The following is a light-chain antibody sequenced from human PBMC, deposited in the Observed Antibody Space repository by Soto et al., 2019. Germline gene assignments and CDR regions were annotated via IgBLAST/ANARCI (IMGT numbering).Light chain of an antibody. CDR1: QGITTY. CDR3: QQLNSNPLT. J-gene: IGKJ4*01. CDR2: TAS. V-gene: IGKV1-9*01. Sequence: DIQLTQSPSFLSASVGDRVTITCRASQGITTYLAWYQQKPGKAPKLLIYTASTLQSGVPSRFSXSGSGTEFTLTISSLQPEDFATYYCQQLNSNPLTFGGGTKVEIK.